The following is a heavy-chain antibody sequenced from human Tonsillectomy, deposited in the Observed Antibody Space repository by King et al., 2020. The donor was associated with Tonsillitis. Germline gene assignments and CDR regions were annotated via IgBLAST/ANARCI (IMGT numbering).Heavy chain of an antibody. J-gene: IGHJ3*02. Sequence: QITLKESGPTLVKPTQTLTLTCTFSGFSLSPSGLGVGWIRQPPRKALEWLALIYWNDDKHYSPSLKSRLTITKDTSKNQVVITMTNMDPVDTATYYCPQTYDRSGYYPLSAFDIWGQATMVTVSS. V-gene: IGHV2-5*01. CDR3: PQTYDRSGYYPLSAFDI. D-gene: IGHD3-22*01. CDR1: GFSLSPSGLG. CDR2: IYWNDDK.